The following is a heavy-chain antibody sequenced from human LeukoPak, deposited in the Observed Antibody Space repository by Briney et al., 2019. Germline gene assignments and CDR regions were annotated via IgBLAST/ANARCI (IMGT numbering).Heavy chain of an antibody. CDR2: IYSGGDT. CDR1: GFTFSSSD. CDR3: AKWGGYGYGIDF. V-gene: IGHV3-66*01. D-gene: IGHD5-18*01. Sequence: GGSLRLSCATSGFTFSSSDMTWVRQSPGEGLEWVSLIYSGGDTYYADSAKGRFTISRDNSKNTLYLQMNSLRDEDTAVYYCAKWGGYGYGIDFWGQGTLVTVSS. J-gene: IGHJ4*02.